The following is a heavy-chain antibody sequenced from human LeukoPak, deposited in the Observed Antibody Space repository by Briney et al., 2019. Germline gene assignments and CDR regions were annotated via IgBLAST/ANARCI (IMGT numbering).Heavy chain of an antibody. CDR2: INPSSGGT. V-gene: IGHV1-2*02. CDR3: ARDLYCSGGSCSLIIDY. J-gene: IGHJ4*02. CDR1: GYTFTGYY. D-gene: IGHD2-15*01. Sequence: ASVKVSCKAFGYTFTGYYMHWVRQAPGQGLEWMGWINPSSGGTNYAQKFQGRVTMTRDTSISTAYMELSRLRSDDTAVYYCARDLYCSGGSCSLIIDYWGQGTLVTVSS.